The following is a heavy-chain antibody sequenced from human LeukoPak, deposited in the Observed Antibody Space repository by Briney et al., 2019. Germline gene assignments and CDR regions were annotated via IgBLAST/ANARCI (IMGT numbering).Heavy chain of an antibody. CDR3: ARDSPITMIVVVDPPNWFDP. V-gene: IGHV3-30-3*01. CDR2: ISYDGSNN. J-gene: IGHJ5*02. Sequence: GGSLRLSCAASGFTFSSYAMHWVRQAPGKGLEWVAVISYDGSNNYYADSVKGRFTISRDNSKNTLYLQMNSLRAEDTAVYYCARDSPITMIVVVDPPNWFDPWGQGTLVTVSS. CDR1: GFTFSSYA. D-gene: IGHD3-22*01.